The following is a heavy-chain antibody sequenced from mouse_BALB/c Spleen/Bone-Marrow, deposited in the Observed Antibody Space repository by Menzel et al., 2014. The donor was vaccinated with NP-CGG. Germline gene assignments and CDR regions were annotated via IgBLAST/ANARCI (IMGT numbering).Heavy chain of an antibody. CDR2: SRNKAKYYTT. J-gene: IGHJ3*01. CDR3: ARDVRNSNYFVY. Sequence: EVQLVESGGGLVQPGASLKLSCAASGFTFSDFYMEWVRQPPGKRLEWIAASRNKAKYYTTEYSASVKGRYIISRDTPQSVLYLQINALRADDTAIYYCARDVRNSNYFVYWGEGALVALPA. CDR1: GFTFSDFY. D-gene: IGHD2-5*01. V-gene: IGHV7-1*02.